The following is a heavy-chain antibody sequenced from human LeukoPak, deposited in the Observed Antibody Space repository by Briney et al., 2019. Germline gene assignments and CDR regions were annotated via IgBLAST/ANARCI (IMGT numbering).Heavy chain of an antibody. J-gene: IGHJ4*02. CDR3: ARGARQQWNDY. Sequence: SVKVSCKASGGTFSSYTISWVRQAPGQGLEWMGRIIPILGIANYAQKFQGRVTITADKSTSTAYMELSSLRSEDTAVYYCARGARQQWNDYWGQGTLVTVSS. CDR1: GGTFSSYT. V-gene: IGHV1-69*02. CDR2: IIPILGIA. D-gene: IGHD6-19*01.